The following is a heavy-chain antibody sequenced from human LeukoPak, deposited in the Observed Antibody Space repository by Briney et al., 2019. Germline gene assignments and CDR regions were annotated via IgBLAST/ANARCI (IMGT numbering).Heavy chain of an antibody. D-gene: IGHD5-18*01. J-gene: IGHJ4*02. CDR2: IFHNRGS. CDR3: AAPRTRGYTNAFPYFFHS. V-gene: IGHV4-38-2*02. Sequence: SETLSLTCTVSGYSIRSSVYWGWFRQSPGKRLEWFGGIFHNRGSAYNPSTTSRASMSVDTSRNQFSLRLTSVTSADTAVQYCAAPRTRGYTNAFPYFFHSWGQGTLVIVS. CDR1: GYSIRSSVY.